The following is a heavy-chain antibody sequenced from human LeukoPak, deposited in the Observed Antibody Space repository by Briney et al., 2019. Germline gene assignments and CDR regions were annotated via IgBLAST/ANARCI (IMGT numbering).Heavy chain of an antibody. CDR1: GFTFSSYS. Sequence: GGSLRLSCAASGFTFSSYSMNWVRQAPGKGLEWVAFIRYDGSNKYYADSVKGRFTISRDNSKNTLYLQMNSLRAEDAAVYYCAKAGLRYSSGWIDYWGQGTLVTVSS. D-gene: IGHD6-19*01. J-gene: IGHJ4*02. CDR3: AKAGLRYSSGWIDY. CDR2: IRYDGSNK. V-gene: IGHV3-30*02.